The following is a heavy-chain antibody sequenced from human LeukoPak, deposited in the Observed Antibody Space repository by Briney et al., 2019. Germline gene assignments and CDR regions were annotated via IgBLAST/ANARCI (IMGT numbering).Heavy chain of an antibody. CDR2: IRRTTFGGTA. CDR3: TRGSEGFTAYDDF. V-gene: IGHV3-49*04. Sequence: PGRSLRLSCTASGFNVGDYAMSWVRQAPGKGLEWVGFIRRTTFGGTADYAASVEGRFTISRDDSHNIVYLQMNSLKTEDTAVYYCTRGSEGFTAYDDFWGQGTLVTVSS. J-gene: IGHJ4*02. CDR1: GFNVGDYA. D-gene: IGHD5-12*01.